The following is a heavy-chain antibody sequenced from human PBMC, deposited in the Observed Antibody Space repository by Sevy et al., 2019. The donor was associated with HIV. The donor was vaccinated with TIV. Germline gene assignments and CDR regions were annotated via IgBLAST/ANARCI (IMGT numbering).Heavy chain of an antibody. Sequence: GGSLRLSCAASGFTFSSYAMLWVRQAPGKGLEWVAVISYDGSNKYYADSVKGRFTISRDNSKNTLYLQMNSLRAEDTAVYYCARDIVVVPAAQGGNDAFDIWGQGTMVTVSS. V-gene: IGHV3-30-3*01. CDR1: GFTFSSYA. CDR2: ISYDGSNK. D-gene: IGHD2-2*01. CDR3: ARDIVVVPAAQGGNDAFDI. J-gene: IGHJ3*02.